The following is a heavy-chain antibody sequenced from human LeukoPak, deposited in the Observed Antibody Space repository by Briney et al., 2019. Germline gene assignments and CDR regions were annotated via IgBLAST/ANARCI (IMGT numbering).Heavy chain of an antibody. D-gene: IGHD6-6*01. Sequence: GGSLRLSCAASGFTFSSYEMNWVRQAPGKGLEWVSYISSSGGTIYYADSVKGRFTISRDNARNSLYLQVDSLRAEDTAVYYCARLPRYSTSSGRDDFLFDYWGQGTLVTVSS. V-gene: IGHV3-48*03. CDR2: ISSSGGTI. CDR3: ARLPRYSTSSGRDDFLFDY. CDR1: GFTFSSYE. J-gene: IGHJ4*02.